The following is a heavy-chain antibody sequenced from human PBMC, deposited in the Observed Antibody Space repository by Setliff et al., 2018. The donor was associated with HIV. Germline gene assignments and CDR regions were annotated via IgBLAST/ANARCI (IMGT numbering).Heavy chain of an antibody. D-gene: IGHD3-22*01. J-gene: IGHJ4*02. CDR3: ARASYYYDSSGWVDY. Sequence: GESLTISCAASGFTFSDYYMSWIRQAPGKVLEWVSYISSSSSYTNYADSVKGRFTISRDNAKNSLYLQMNSLRAEDTAVYYCARASYYYDSSGWVDYWGQGTLVTVSS. CDR2: ISSSSSYT. CDR1: GFTFSDYY. V-gene: IGHV3-11*03.